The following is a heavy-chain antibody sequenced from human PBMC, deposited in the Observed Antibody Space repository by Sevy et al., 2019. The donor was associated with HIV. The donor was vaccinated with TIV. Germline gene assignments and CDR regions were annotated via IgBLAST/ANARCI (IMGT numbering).Heavy chain of an antibody. CDR2: IIPIFGTA. D-gene: IGHD7-27*01. J-gene: IGHJ6*03. CDR1: GGTFSSYA. CDR3: ARSITGGSPRGNYYYYYMDV. Sequence: ASVKVSCKASGGTFSSYAISWVRQAPGQGLEWMGGIIPIFGTANYAQKFQGRVTITADESTSTAYMELSSLRSEDTAVYYCARSITGGSPRGNYYYYYMDVWGKGTTVTVSS. V-gene: IGHV1-69*13.